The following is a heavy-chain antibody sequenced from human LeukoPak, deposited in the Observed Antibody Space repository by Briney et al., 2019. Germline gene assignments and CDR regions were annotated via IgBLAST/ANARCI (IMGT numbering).Heavy chain of an antibody. V-gene: IGHV3-30-3*01. D-gene: IGHD4-17*01. CDR1: GFTFSSYA. J-gene: IGHJ4*02. Sequence: GGSLRLSCAASGFTFSSYAMHWVRQAPGKGLEWMAVMSYDGSNKYYADSVKGRFTISRDNSKNTLYLQMNSLRAEDTAVYYCARGGYGDYHFDYWGQGTLVTVSS. CDR2: MSYDGSNK. CDR3: ARGGYGDYHFDY.